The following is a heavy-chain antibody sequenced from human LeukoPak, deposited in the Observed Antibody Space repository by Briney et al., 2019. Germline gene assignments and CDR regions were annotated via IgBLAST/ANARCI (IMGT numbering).Heavy chain of an antibody. Sequence: GGSLRLSCAASEFTFSSYAMSWVRQMPGKGLEWMGIIYPGDSDTRYSPSFQGQVTISADKSISTAYLQWSSLKASDTAMYYCARGAYYYDSSGYYYSPYWGQGTLVTVSS. V-gene: IGHV5-51*01. CDR2: IYPGDSDT. CDR3: ARGAYYYDSSGYYYSPY. CDR1: EFTFSSYA. D-gene: IGHD3-22*01. J-gene: IGHJ4*02.